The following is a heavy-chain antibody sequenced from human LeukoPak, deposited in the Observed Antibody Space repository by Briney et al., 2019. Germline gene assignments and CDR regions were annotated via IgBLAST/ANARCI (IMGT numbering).Heavy chain of an antibody. CDR2: ISGSGGST. D-gene: IGHD5-24*01. CDR1: GFTFSSYG. V-gene: IGHV3-23*01. Sequence: GGTLRLSCAASGFTFSSYGMSWVRQAPGKGLEWVSAISGSGGSTYYADSVKGRFTISRDNSKNTLYLQMNSLRAEDTAVYYCARKEMAISNHYYYMDVWGKGTTVTVSS. CDR3: ARKEMAISNHYYYMDV. J-gene: IGHJ6*03.